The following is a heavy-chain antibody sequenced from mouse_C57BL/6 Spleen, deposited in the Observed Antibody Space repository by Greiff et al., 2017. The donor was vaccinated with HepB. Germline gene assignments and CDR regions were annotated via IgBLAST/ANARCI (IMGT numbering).Heavy chain of an antibody. V-gene: IGHV1-69*01. D-gene: IGHD1-1*01. J-gene: IGHJ4*01. CDR1: GYTFTSYW. CDR2: IDPSDSYT. CDR3: ARKLYYGSSYDYAMDY. Sequence: QVHVKQPGAELVMPGASVKLSCKASGYTFTSYWMHWVKQRPGQGLEWIGEIDPSDSYTNYNQKFKGKSTLTVDKSSSTAYMQLSSLTSEDSAVYYCARKLYYGSSYDYAMDYWGQGTSVTVSS.